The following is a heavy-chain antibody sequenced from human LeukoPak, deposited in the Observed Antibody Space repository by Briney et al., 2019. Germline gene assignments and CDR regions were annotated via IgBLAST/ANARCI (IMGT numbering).Heavy chain of an antibody. V-gene: IGHV5-51*01. D-gene: IGHD5-18*01. Sequence: GESLQISCQGSGYRFTSYWIGWVRPMPGKGLEWMGIIYPGDSDTRYSPSFQGQVTISADKSISTAYRQWSSLKASDTAMYYCARLPRVDTAMVTDYYYYGMDVWGQGTTVTVSS. J-gene: IGHJ6*02. CDR3: ARLPRVDTAMVTDYYYYGMDV. CDR2: IYPGDSDT. CDR1: GYRFTSYW.